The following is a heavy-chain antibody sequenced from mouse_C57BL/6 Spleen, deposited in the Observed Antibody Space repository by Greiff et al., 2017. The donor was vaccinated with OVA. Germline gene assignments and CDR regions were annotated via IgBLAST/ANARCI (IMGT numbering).Heavy chain of an antibody. CDR3: TREGTTVGDFDV. CDR1: GYTFTDYE. J-gene: IGHJ1*03. V-gene: IGHV1-15*01. CDR2: IDPETGGT. Sequence: VQLQQSGAELVRPGASVTLSCKASGYTFTDYEMHWVKQTPVHGLEWIGAIDPETGGTAYNQKFKGKAILTADKSSSTAYMELRSLTSEDSAVYYCTREGTTVGDFDVWGTGTTVTVSS. D-gene: IGHD1-1*01.